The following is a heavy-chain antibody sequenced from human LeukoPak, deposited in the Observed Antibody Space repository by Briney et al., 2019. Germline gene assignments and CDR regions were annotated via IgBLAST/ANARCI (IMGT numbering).Heavy chain of an antibody. CDR2: IYYSGST. V-gene: IGHV4-39*07. J-gene: IGHJ6*03. Sequence: SETLSLTCTVSGGSISNNNYYWGWIRQPPGKGLEWIGSIYYSGSTYYNPSLKSRVTIAVDTSKNQFSLKLSSVTAADTAVYYCAREKKGYSYGYRSGYDEHYYMDVWGKGTTVTISS. D-gene: IGHD5-18*01. CDR3: AREKKGYSYGYRSGYDEHYYMDV. CDR1: GGSISNNNYY.